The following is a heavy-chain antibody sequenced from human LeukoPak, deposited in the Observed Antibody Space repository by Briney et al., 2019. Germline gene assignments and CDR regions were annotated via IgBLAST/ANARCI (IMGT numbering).Heavy chain of an antibody. CDR3: TTDQQPTGYCSGGSCYWVGPHSDY. V-gene: IGHV3-15*01. CDR2: IKSKTDGGTT. D-gene: IGHD2-15*01. CDR1: GFTFSNAW. Sequence: PGGSLRLSCAASGFTFSNAWMSWVRQAPGKGLEWVGRIKSKTDGGTTDYAAPVKGRFTISRDDSKNTLYLQMNSLKTEDTAVYYCTTDQQPTGYCSGGSCYWVGPHSDYWGQGTLVTVSS. J-gene: IGHJ4*02.